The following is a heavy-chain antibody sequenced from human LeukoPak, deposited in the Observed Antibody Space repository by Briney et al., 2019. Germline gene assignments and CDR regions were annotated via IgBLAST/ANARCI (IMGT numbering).Heavy chain of an antibody. CDR3: ARQSDIAAADDY. V-gene: IGHV5-51*01. D-gene: IGHD6-13*01. Sequence: GGALQISCKGSGCSFTSYWIGWVRRMPGKGVEGMGIIYPGDSDTRYSPSFQGQVTISADKSISTAYLQWSSLKASDTVVYYCARQSDIAAADDYWGQGTLVTVSS. J-gene: IGHJ4*02. CDR2: IYPGDSDT. CDR1: GCSFTSYW.